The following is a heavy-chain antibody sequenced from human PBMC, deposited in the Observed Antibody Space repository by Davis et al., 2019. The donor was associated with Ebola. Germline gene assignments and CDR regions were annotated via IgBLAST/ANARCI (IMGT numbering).Heavy chain of an antibody. CDR2: ISSSSSTI. V-gene: IGHV3-48*04. CDR1: GFTFSSYS. Sequence: GESLKISCAASGFTFSSYSMNWVRQAPGKGLEWVSYISSSSSTIYYADSVKGRFTISRDNAKNSLYLQMDSLRAEDTAVYYCARDLRGSGSFWKSYYYYGMDVWGQGTTVTVSS. D-gene: IGHD3-10*01. J-gene: IGHJ6*02. CDR3: ARDLRGSGSFWKSYYYYGMDV.